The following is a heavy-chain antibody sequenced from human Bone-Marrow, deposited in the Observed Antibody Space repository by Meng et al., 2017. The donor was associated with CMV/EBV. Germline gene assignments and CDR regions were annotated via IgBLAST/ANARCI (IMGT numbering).Heavy chain of an antibody. CDR1: GFTLSSYW. V-gene: IGHV3-66*02. J-gene: IGHJ6*02. CDR3: AKDKRVVAAATAYYYGMDV. Sequence: GGSLRLSCAASGFTLSSYWMHWVRQAPGKGLEWVSLIYSGGRTYYADSVKGRFTISRDNSKNTLYLQMDSLRTEDTAVYYCAKDKRVVAAATAYYYGMDVWGQGTTVTVSS. D-gene: IGHD6-13*01. CDR2: IYSGGRT.